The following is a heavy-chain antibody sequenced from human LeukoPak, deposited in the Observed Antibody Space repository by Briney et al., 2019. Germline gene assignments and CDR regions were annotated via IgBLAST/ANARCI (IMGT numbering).Heavy chain of an antibody. Sequence: SETLSLTCAVYGGSFSGYYWSWIRQPPGKGLEWIGEIDHRGSTNYNPSLKSRVIISVDTFKNQFSLKVSSVTAADTAVYYCARATYLPVPGTWSLDYWGQGTLVTVSS. CDR3: ARATYLPVPGTWSLDY. V-gene: IGHV4-34*01. J-gene: IGHJ4*02. CDR2: IDHRGST. CDR1: GGSFSGYY. D-gene: IGHD6-19*01.